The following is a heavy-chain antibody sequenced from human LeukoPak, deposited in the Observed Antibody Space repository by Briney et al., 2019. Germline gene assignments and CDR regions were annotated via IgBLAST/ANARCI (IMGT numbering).Heavy chain of an antibody. CDR3: AIWWLRLSAFDY. J-gene: IGHJ4*02. CDR2: FDPEDADI. D-gene: IGHD5-12*01. CDR1: GYTLTVLS. V-gene: IGHV1-24*01. Sequence: ASVKVSCKVSGYTLTVLSIHWVRQAPGKGLEWMGGFDPEDADIIYAQKFQGRVSMTEDTSTDTAFMELSSLRSEDTAVYYCAIWWLRLSAFDYWGQGTLVTVSS.